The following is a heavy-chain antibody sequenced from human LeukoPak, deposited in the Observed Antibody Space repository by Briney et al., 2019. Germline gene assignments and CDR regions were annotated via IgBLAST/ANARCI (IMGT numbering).Heavy chain of an antibody. V-gene: IGHV1-69*13. J-gene: IGHJ4*02. CDR1: GGTFSSYA. D-gene: IGHD2-21*01. CDR3: AREAADVADY. CDR2: IIPIFGTA. Sequence: SVNVSCKASGGTFSSYAISWVRQAPGQGLEWMGGIIPIFGTANYAQKFQGRVTITADESTSTAYMELSSLRSDDTAVYYCAREAADVADYWGQGTLVTVSS.